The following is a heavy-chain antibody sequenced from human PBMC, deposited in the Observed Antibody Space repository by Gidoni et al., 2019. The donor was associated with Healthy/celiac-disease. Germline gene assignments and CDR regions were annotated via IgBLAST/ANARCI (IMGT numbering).Heavy chain of an antibody. V-gene: IGHV4-4*02. CDR2: IYHSGST. CDR3: ARDGGIAVAGTPFDY. J-gene: IGHJ4*02. Sequence: QVQLQESGPGLVKPSGPLSLTCAVSGGPISSSNWWSWVRQPPGKGLEWIGEIYHSGSTNYNPSLKSRVTISVDKSKNQFSLKLSSVTAADTAVYYCARDGGIAVAGTPFDYWGQGTLVTVSS. D-gene: IGHD6-19*01. CDR1: GGPISSSNW.